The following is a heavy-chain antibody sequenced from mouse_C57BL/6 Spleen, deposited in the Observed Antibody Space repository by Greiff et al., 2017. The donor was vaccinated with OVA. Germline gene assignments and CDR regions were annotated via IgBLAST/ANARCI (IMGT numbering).Heavy chain of an antibody. CDR2: IYPGDGDT. CDR3: ARSHYGSRYYAMDY. V-gene: IGHV1-80*01. Sequence: VQLQQSGAELVKPGASVKISCKASGYAFSSYWMNWVKQRPGKGLEWIGQIYPGDGDTNYNGKFKGKATLTADKSSSTAYMQLSSLTSEDSAVYFCARSHYGSRYYAMDYWGQGTSVTVSS. J-gene: IGHJ4*01. CDR1: GYAFSSYW. D-gene: IGHD1-1*01.